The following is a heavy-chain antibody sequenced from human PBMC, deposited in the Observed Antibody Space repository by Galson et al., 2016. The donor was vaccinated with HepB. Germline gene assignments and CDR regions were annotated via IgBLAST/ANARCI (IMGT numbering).Heavy chain of an antibody. CDR1: GFTFSTYG. J-gene: IGHJ4*02. D-gene: IGHD4-17*01. CDR3: ARGDYGDYHFDY. V-gene: IGHV3-30*03. Sequence: SLRLSCAASGFTFSTYGIHWVRQAPGKGLEWVAVISYDGNHKYYADSVKGRFTISRDNSKNTLYLQMNSLSAEDTAVYYCARGDYGDYHFDYWGQGTLATVSS. CDR2: ISYDGNHK.